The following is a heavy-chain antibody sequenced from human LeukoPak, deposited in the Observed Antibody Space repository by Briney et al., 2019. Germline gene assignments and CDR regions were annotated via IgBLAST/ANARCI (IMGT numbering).Heavy chain of an antibody. CDR1: GYTFTHYT. V-gene: IGHV1-69*13. CDR2: IIPLFGTA. D-gene: IGHD3-10*01. Sequence: SLKVSCKASGYTFTHYTMNWVRQAPGQRLEWMGGIIPLFGTANNAQKVQGRVTITADESTSTAYMELSSLRSEDTAVYYCARARVTMVRGVYYYYYMDVWGKGTTVTISS. CDR3: ARARVTMVRGVYYYYYMDV. J-gene: IGHJ6*03.